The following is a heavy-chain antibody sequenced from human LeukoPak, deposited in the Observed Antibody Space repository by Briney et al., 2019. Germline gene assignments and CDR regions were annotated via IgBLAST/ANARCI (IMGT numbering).Heavy chain of an antibody. CDR1: GFTFSSYD. CDR3: AKPHYYDSNAYSWFDP. CDR2: ISGSGRST. J-gene: IGHJ5*02. D-gene: IGHD3-22*01. Sequence: GGSLRLSCAASGFTFSSYDMSWVRQAPGKGLEWVSGISGSGRSTYYADSVKGRFTISRDNSKNMLYVQMNSLRAEDTAVYYCAKPHYYDSNAYSWFDPWGQGTLVTVSS. V-gene: IGHV3-23*01.